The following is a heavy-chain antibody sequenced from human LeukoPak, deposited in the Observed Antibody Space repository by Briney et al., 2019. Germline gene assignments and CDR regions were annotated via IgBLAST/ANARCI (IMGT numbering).Heavy chain of an antibody. V-gene: IGHV1-8*01. CDR2: MNPNSGNT. D-gene: IGHD3-9*01. Sequence: GASVKVSCKASGYTFTSYDINWVRQATGQGLEWMGWMNPNSGNTGYAQKFQGRVTMTRNTSISTAYMELSSLRSEDTAVYYCARRVRDYDILTGYYEDAFDIWGQGTMVTVSS. J-gene: IGHJ3*02. CDR3: ARRVRDYDILTGYYEDAFDI. CDR1: GYTFTSYD.